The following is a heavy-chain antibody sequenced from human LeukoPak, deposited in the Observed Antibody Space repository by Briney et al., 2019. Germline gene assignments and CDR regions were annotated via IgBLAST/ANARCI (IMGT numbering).Heavy chain of an antibody. V-gene: IGHV3-15*01. Sequence: GGSLRLSCAASGFTFSTTWMSWVCQAPGKGLEWGGRVKSKNDGGTTEFAAPVKGRFTISRDDSKDTVYLQMNSLKTEDTAVYYCTTVSATGTPFLWGQGTLVTVSS. D-gene: IGHD1-1*01. CDR3: TTVSATGTPFL. CDR2: VKSKNDGGTT. CDR1: GFTFSTTW. J-gene: IGHJ4*02.